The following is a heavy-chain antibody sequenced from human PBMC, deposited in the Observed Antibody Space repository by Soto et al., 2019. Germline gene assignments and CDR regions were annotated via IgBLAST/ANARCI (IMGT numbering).Heavy chain of an antibody. Sequence: GGSLRLSCAASGFTFSSYAMHWVRQAPGKGLEWVAVISYDGSNKYYADSVKGRFTISRDNSKNTLYLQMNSLRAEDTAVYYCARDYPGEVPAADAFDIWGQGTMVTVSS. J-gene: IGHJ3*02. D-gene: IGHD2-2*01. CDR3: ARDYPGEVPAADAFDI. V-gene: IGHV3-30*04. CDR2: ISYDGSNK. CDR1: GFTFSSYA.